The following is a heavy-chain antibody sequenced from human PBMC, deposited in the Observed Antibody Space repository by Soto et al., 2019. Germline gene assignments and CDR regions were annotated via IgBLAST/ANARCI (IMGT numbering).Heavy chain of an antibody. Sequence: SETLSLTCTVSGGSISSSSYYWGWIRQPPGKGLEWIGSIYYSGSTYYNPSLKSRVTISIDTSKNQFSLKLSSVTAADTAVYYCARLMTRYYYYGMDVWGQGTTVTVSS. CDR2: IYYSGST. D-gene: IGHD2-8*01. CDR3: ARLMTRYYYYGMDV. J-gene: IGHJ6*02. CDR1: GGSISSSSYY. V-gene: IGHV4-39*01.